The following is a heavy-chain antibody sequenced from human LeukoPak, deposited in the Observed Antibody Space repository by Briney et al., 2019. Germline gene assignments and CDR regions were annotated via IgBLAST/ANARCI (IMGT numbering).Heavy chain of an antibody. J-gene: IGHJ6*02. D-gene: IGHD3-10*01. CDR3: ARLTMVRGEYLGHGMDV. Sequence: ASVKVSCMASGYTFTSYGISWVRHAPGQGLEWMGWISAYNGNTNYAQKPQGRVTMTTDTSTSTAYMELRSLRSDDTAVYYCARLTMVRGEYLGHGMDVWGQGTTVTVSS. CDR1: GYTFTSYG. V-gene: IGHV1-18*01. CDR2: ISAYNGNT.